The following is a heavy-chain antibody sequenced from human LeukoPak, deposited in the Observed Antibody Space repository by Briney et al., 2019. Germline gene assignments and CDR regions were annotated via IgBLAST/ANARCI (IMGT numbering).Heavy chain of an antibody. CDR1: GFTFSTYG. J-gene: IGHJ4*02. CDR3: ARAYCSSISCYYYFDY. D-gene: IGHD2-2*01. V-gene: IGHV3-21*01. Sequence: GGSLRLSCAASGFTFSTYGMNWVRQAPGKGLEWVSSISSSSSHIYYADSVKGRFTISRDDAKNSLYLQMNSLRAEDTAVYYCARAYCSSISCYYYFDYWGQGTLVTVSS. CDR2: ISSSSSHI.